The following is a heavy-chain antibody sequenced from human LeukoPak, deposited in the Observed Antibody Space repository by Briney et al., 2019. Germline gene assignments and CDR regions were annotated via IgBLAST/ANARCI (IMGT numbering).Heavy chain of an antibody. D-gene: IGHD3-10*01. Sequence: PSETLSLTCTVSGGSISSSSYYWGWIRQPPGKGLEWIGSIYYSGSTYYNPSLKSRVTISVDTSKNQSSLKLSSVTAADTAVYYCARPFGSRMGHYYGAFDYWGQGTLVTVSS. CDR1: GGSISSSSYY. CDR3: ARPFGSRMGHYYGAFDY. J-gene: IGHJ4*02. V-gene: IGHV4-39*01. CDR2: IYYSGST.